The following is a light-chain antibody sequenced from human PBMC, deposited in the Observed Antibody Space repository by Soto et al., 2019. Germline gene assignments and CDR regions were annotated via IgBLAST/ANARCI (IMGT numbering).Light chain of an antibody. CDR1: QSVSSN. CDR3: QQYNNWPPLFT. V-gene: IGKV3-15*01. Sequence: EIVMTQSPATLPVSPGERATLSCRASQSVSSNLAWYQQKPGQAPRLLIFGVSTRATGIPARFSGSGSGTEFTLTISSLQSEDFAVYYCQQYNNWPPLFTFGPGTKVDIK. J-gene: IGKJ3*01. CDR2: GVS.